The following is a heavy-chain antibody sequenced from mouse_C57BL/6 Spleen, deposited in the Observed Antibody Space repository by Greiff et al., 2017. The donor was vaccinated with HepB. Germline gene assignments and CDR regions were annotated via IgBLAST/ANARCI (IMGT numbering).Heavy chain of an antibody. Sequence: EVKLMESGPELVKPGASVKIPCKASGYTFTDYNMDWVKQSHGKSLEWIGDINPNNGGTIYNQKFKGKATLTVDKSSSTAYMELRSLTSEDTAVYYCARSQLRRQGTFDYWGQGTTLTVSS. CDR3: ARSQLRRQGTFDY. V-gene: IGHV1-18*01. J-gene: IGHJ2*01. CDR2: INPNNGGT. D-gene: IGHD3-2*02. CDR1: GYTFTDYN.